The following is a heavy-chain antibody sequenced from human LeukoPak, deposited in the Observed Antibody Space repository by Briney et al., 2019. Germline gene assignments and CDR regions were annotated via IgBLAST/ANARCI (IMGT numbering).Heavy chain of an antibody. D-gene: IGHD1-26*01. V-gene: IGHV1-69*13. CDR1: GGTFSSYA. Sequence: GASVKVSCKASGGTFSSYAISWVRQAPGQGLEWMGGIIPIFGTANYAQKFQGRVTITADESTSTAYMELSSLRSEDTAVYYCARLGGPRYYYGMDVWGQGTTVTVSS. CDR2: IIPIFGTA. CDR3: ARLGGPRYYYGMDV. J-gene: IGHJ6*02.